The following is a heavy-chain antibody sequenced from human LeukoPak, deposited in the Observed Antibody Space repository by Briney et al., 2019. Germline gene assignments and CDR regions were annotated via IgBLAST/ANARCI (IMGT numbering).Heavy chain of an antibody. CDR3: ARVQDYGDYPDY. V-gene: IGHV1-2*02. CDR1: GYTFTGYY. CDR2: INPNSGGT. J-gene: IGHJ4*02. Sequence: GASVKVSCKASGYTFTGYYLHSVRQAPGQGLEWMGWINPNSGGTNYAQKFQGRVTMTRDTSISTAYMELSRLRSDDTAVYYCARVQDYGDYPDYWGQGALVTVSS. D-gene: IGHD4-17*01.